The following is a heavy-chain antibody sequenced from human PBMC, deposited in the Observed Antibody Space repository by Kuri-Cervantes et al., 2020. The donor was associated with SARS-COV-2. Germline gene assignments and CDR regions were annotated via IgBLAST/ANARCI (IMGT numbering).Heavy chain of an antibody. Sequence: SVKVSCKASGGTFSSYAVTWVRQVPGQGFEWMGRIIPLFGTTIYAQKFRDRVTFTADKSTNTAYMELSSLRSEDTAVYYCARPYCTTPTCYDGTFDSWGQGTLVTVSS. CDR2: IIPLFGTT. CDR1: GGTFSSYA. CDR3: ARPYCTTPTCYDGTFDS. V-gene: IGHV1-69*06. J-gene: IGHJ4*02. D-gene: IGHD2-2*01.